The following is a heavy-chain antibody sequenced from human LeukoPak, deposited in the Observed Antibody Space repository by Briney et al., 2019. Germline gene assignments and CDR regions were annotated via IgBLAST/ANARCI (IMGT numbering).Heavy chain of an antibody. CDR1: GDSISSGDYY. V-gene: IGHV4-61*09. Sequence: SQTLSLTCTVSGDSISSGDYYWSWIRQPAGRGLEWIGHISSSGSTNYNPSLKSRVTISVDTSKNQFSLKLSSVTAADTAVYFCARGPYSYDSSGAFDIWGQGTMVTVSS. D-gene: IGHD3-22*01. J-gene: IGHJ3*02. CDR2: ISSSGST. CDR3: ARGPYSYDSSGAFDI.